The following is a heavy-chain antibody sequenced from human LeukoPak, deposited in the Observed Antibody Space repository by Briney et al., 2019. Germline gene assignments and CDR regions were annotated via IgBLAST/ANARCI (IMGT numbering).Heavy chain of an antibody. CDR1: GYTFTSYG. CDR3: ARDHYYGSGSSIYYYYYYMDV. Sequence: ASVKVSCKASGYTFTSYGISWVRQAPGQGLEWMGWINPNSGGTNYAQKFQGRVTMTRDTSISTAYMELSRLRSDDTAVYYCARDHYYGSGSSIYYYYYYMDVWGKGTTVTVSS. J-gene: IGHJ6*03. D-gene: IGHD3-10*01. V-gene: IGHV1-2*02. CDR2: INPNSGGT.